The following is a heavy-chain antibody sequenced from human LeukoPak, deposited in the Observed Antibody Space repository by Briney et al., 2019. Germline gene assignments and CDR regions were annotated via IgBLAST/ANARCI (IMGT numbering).Heavy chain of an antibody. CDR3: ARVYSSSPGDYFDY. CDR1: GFTFSSYS. J-gene: IGHJ4*02. V-gene: IGHV3-21*01. Sequence: GGSLRLSCAASGFTFSSYSMNWVRRAPGKGLEWVSSISSSSSYIYYADSVKGRFTISRDNAKNSLYLQMNSLRAEDTAVYYCARVYSSSPGDYFDYWGQGTLVTVSS. D-gene: IGHD6-6*01. CDR2: ISSSSSYI.